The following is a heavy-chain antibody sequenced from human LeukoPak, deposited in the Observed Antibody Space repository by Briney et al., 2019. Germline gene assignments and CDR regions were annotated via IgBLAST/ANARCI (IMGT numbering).Heavy chain of an antibody. CDR2: IYYSGST. Sequence: KSSETLSLTCTVSGGSISSYYWSWIRQPPGKGLEWIGYIYYSGSTNYNPSLKSRVTISVDTSKNQFSLKLSSVTAADTAVYYCASLSSSWYGYGYWGQGTLVTVSS. V-gene: IGHV4-59*01. CDR1: GGSISSYY. CDR3: ASLSSSWYGYGY. J-gene: IGHJ4*02. D-gene: IGHD6-13*01.